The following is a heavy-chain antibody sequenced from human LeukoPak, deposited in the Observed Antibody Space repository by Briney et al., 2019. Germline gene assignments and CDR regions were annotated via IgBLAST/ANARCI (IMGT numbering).Heavy chain of an antibody. CDR1: GLTFSTYW. CDR3: VTGHYDSRMYFDL. J-gene: IGHJ2*01. V-gene: IGHV3-74*01. Sequence: GGSLRLSCTASGLTFSTYWVHWVRQAPGKGLVWVSQIKFDGSPASYADSVKGRFTISRDNAKNTLYLQMNTLGTEDTAVYYCVTGHYDSRMYFDLWGRGTLVTVSS. D-gene: IGHD3-16*01. CDR2: IKFDGSPA.